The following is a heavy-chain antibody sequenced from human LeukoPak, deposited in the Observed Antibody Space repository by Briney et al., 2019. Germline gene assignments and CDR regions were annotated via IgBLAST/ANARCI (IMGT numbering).Heavy chain of an antibody. V-gene: IGHV4-39*01. D-gene: IGHD6-19*01. CDR3: ARPAVAGPYYFDY. J-gene: IGHJ4*02. Sequence: KSSETLSLTCTVSGGSISSSSYYWGWIRQPPGKGLEWIGSIYYSGSTYYNPSLKSRVTISVDTSKNQFSLKLSSVTAADTAVHYCARPAVAGPYYFDYWGQGTLVTVSS. CDR1: GGSISSSSYY. CDR2: IYYSGST.